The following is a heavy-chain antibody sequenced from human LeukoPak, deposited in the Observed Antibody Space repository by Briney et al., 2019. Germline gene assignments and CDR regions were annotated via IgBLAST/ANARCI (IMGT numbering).Heavy chain of an antibody. V-gene: IGHV3-48*03. D-gene: IGHD3/OR15-3a*01. CDR3: ARDPSDWLFGYYYGMDV. CDR2: ISSSGSTI. Sequence: GGSLRLSCAASGFTFSSYEMNWVRQAPGKGLEWVSYISSSGSTIYYADSVKGRFTISRDNAKNSLYLQMNSLRAEDTAVYYCARDPSDWLFGYYYGMDVWGKGNTVTVSS. CDR1: GFTFSSYE. J-gene: IGHJ6*04.